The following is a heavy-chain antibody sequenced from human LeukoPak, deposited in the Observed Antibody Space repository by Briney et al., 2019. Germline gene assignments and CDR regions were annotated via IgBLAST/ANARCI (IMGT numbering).Heavy chain of an antibody. Sequence: GSLRLSCAASGFTFSSYSMNWVRQAPGKGLEWVSYISSSSNSIYYADSVKGRFTISRDNAKNSLYLQMNSLRAEDTAVYYCARVRPQSVDYWGQGTLVTVSS. CDR3: ARVRPQSVDY. CDR1: GFTFSSYS. D-gene: IGHD6-19*01. CDR2: ISSSSNSI. J-gene: IGHJ4*02. V-gene: IGHV3-48*04.